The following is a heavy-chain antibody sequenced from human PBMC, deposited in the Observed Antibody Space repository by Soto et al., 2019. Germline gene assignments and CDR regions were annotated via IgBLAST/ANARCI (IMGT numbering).Heavy chain of an antibody. V-gene: IGHV4-4*02. D-gene: IGHD1-1*01. CDR3: ASRTGTLHYFDY. Sequence: QVQLQESGPGLVKPSGTLSLTCAVSGGSISSSNWWSWVRQPPGKGLEWIGEIYHSGSTNYNPSLRSRVTISVDKSKHQFSLKLSSVTAAATAVYYCASRTGTLHYFDYWGQGTLVTVSS. CDR2: IYHSGST. J-gene: IGHJ4*02. CDR1: GGSISSSNW.